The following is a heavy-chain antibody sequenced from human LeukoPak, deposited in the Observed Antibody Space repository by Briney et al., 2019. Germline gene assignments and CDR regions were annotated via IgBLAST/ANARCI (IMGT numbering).Heavy chain of an antibody. D-gene: IGHD6-13*01. J-gene: IGHJ4*02. CDR3: AGHHQAYSRTY. CDR2: MSTDGSSK. CDR1: GFTFSSYW. V-gene: IGHV3-74*01. Sequence: GESLRLSCAASGFTFSSYWMHWVRRAPGKGLVWVSRMSTDGSSKTYADSVKGRFTISRDNAKNTLFLQMNSLRAEDTAVYYCAGHHQAYSRTYWGQGTLVTVSS.